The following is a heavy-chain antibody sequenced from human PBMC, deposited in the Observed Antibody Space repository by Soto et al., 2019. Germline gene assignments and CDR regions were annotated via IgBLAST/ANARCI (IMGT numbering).Heavy chain of an antibody. CDR1: GFTFSSYA. CDR3: ARGNEAVAGTIDY. Sequence: GGSLRLSCAASGFTFSSYAMHWVRQAPDKGLEWVAVISYDGSNKYYADSVKGRFTISRDNSKNTLYLQMNSLRAEDTAVYYCARGNEAVAGTIDYWGQGTLVTVSS. V-gene: IGHV3-30-3*01. CDR2: ISYDGSNK. D-gene: IGHD6-19*01. J-gene: IGHJ4*02.